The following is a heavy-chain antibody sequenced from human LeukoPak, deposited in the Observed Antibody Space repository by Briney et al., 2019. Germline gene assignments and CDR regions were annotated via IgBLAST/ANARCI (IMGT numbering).Heavy chain of an antibody. D-gene: IGHD1-26*01. CDR1: GGSFSGYY. J-gene: IGHJ4*02. CDR3: ARHRWDLPFDY. Sequence: SETLSLTCAVYGGSFSGYYWSWIRQPPGKGLEWIGEINHSGSTNYNPSLKSRVTISVDTSKNQFSLKLSSVTAADTAVYYCARHRWDLPFDYWGQGTLVTVSS. V-gene: IGHV4-34*01. CDR2: INHSGST.